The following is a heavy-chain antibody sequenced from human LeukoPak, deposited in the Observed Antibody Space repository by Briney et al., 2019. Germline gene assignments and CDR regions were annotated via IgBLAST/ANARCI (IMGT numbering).Heavy chain of an antibody. V-gene: IGHV3-30-3*01. CDR3: ARDVALPSYYYGMDV. J-gene: IGHJ6*02. CDR2: ISYDGSNK. D-gene: IGHD5-12*01. CDR1: GFTFSSYA. Sequence: PGGSLRLSCAASGFTFSSYAMHWVRQAPGKGLEWVAVISYDGSNKYYADSVKGRFTISRDNSKNTLYLQMNSLRAEDTAVYYCARDVALPSYYYGMDVWGQGTTATVSS.